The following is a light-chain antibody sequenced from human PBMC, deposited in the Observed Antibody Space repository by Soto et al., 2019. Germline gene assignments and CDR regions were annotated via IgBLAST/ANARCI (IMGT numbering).Light chain of an antibody. V-gene: IGLV1-47*01. CDR3: GSYTTSSNDV. CDR2: RDN. Sequence: QSVLTQPPSASATPGQRVTISCSGSSSNLGNNYVYWYQHLPGTAPKLLIDRDNKRPSGVPDRFSGSRSGTSASLAISGLRSEDEGDYYCGSYTTSSNDVFGTGTKVTVL. J-gene: IGLJ1*01. CDR1: SSNLGNNY.